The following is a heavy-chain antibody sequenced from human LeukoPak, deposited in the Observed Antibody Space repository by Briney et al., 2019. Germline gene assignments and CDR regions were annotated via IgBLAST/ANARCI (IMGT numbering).Heavy chain of an antibody. CDR2: IYHSGSP. D-gene: IGHD4-23*01. Sequence: SETLSLTCTVSGGSISSDYWSWIRQPPGKGLEWIGYIYHSGSPDYSPSLKSRVSISVDTSKNQFSLRLSSVTAADTAVYYCARAYGGNSQYFQHWGQGTLVTVSS. V-gene: IGHV4-59*01. J-gene: IGHJ1*01. CDR1: GGSISSDY. CDR3: ARAYGGNSQYFQH.